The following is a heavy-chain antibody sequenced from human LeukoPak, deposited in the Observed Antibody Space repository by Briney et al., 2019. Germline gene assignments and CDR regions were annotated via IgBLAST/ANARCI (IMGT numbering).Heavy chain of an antibody. CDR3: VRDAQRGVVYCNSLVY. CDR1: GFIYSRYG. V-gene: IGHV3-33*01. D-gene: IGHD4-11*01. CDR2: IWSDGTNR. J-gene: IGHJ4*01. Sequence: GRSLRLSCAASGFIYSRYGMHRVRQAPGKGLEWVAVIWSDGTNRFYAGSVKGRFTISRDNSQNTLFLQMNSLRAEDTAVYYCVRDAQRGVVYCNSLVYWGHGTLVTVSS.